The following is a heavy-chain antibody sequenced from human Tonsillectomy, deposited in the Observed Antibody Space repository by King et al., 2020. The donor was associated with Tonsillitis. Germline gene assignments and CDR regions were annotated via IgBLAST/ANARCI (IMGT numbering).Heavy chain of an antibody. CDR2: IYYSGST. Sequence: QLQESGPGLVKPSETLSLTCTVSGGSISSSSYYWGWIRQPPGKGLEWIGSIYYSGSTYYNPSLKIRVTISVDTSKNQFSLKLSSVTAADTAVYYCAITVVTGWYFDLWGRGTLVTVSS. CDR3: AITVVTGWYFDL. V-gene: IGHV4-39*01. CDR1: GGSISSSSYY. J-gene: IGHJ2*01. D-gene: IGHD3-22*01.